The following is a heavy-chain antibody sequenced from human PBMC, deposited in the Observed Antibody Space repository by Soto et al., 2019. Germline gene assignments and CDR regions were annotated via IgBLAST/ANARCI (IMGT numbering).Heavy chain of an antibody. CDR1: GGSISSYY. Sequence: SETLSLTCTVSGGSISSYYWSWIRQPPGKGLEWIGYIYYSGSTNYNPSVKSRVTISVDTSKNQFSLKLSSVTTADTAVYYCARAGGGWREDAFDIWGQGTMVTVAS. J-gene: IGHJ3*02. CDR2: IYYSGST. V-gene: IGHV4-59*01. D-gene: IGHD6-19*01. CDR3: ARAGGGWREDAFDI.